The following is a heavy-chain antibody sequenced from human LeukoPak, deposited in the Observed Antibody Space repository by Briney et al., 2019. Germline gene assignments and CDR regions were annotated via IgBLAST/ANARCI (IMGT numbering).Heavy chain of an antibody. CDR2: IYYSGNT. CDR3: ARGAGWYDAQYFQS. D-gene: IGHD6-19*01. CDR1: GDSISTSSYY. J-gene: IGHJ1*01. V-gene: IGHV4-39*07. Sequence: SETLSLTCSVSGDSISTSSYYWGWIRQRPGKGLEWIGTIYYSGNTYDNPSLKSRVTVSIDTSKNQFSLRLRSVTAADTAVYYCARGAGWYDAQYFQSWGQGTLVIVSS.